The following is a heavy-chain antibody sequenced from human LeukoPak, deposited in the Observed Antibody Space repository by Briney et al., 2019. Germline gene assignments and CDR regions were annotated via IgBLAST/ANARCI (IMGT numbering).Heavy chain of an antibody. Sequence: SETLSLTCTVSGGSIDTYYWTWIRQPPGKGLEWIAYIYYSGNTNYNPSLNSRVTISLDTSKNQFSLKLSSVTAADTAVYYCARDCSGATCYPENAFDIWGQGTMVTVSS. J-gene: IGHJ3*02. V-gene: IGHV4-59*12. CDR3: ARDCSGATCYPENAFDI. CDR2: IYYSGNT. CDR1: GGSIDTYY. D-gene: IGHD2-15*01.